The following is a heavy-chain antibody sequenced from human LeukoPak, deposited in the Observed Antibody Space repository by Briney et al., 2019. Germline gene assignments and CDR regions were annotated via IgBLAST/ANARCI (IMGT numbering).Heavy chain of an antibody. V-gene: IGHV3-30-3*01. D-gene: IGHD4-17*01. Sequence: GGSLRLSCAASGFTFSSYAMHWVRQAPGKGLEWVAVISYDGSNKYYADSVKGRFTISRDNSKNTLYLQMNSLRAEDTAVYYCARGGTDDYGDGEGVDWFDPWGQGTLVTVSS. J-gene: IGHJ5*02. CDR2: ISYDGSNK. CDR3: ARGGTDDYGDGEGVDWFDP. CDR1: GFTFSSYA.